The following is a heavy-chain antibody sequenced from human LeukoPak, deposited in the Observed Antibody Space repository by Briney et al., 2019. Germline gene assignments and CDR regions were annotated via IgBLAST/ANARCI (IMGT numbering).Heavy chain of an antibody. CDR1: GFTFSSYA. CDR3: ARDRLAYCGGDCQTEYFQH. J-gene: IGHJ1*01. D-gene: IGHD2-21*02. Sequence: GGSLRLSCAASGFTFSSYAMHWVRQAPGKGLEWVAVISYDGSNKYYADSVKGRFTISRDNSKNMLYLQMNSLRAEDTAVYYCARDRLAYCGGDCQTEYFQHWGQGTLVTVSS. V-gene: IGHV3-30-3*01. CDR2: ISYDGSNK.